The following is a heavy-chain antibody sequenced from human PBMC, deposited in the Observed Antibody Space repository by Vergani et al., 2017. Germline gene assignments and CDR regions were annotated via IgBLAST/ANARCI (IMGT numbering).Heavy chain of an antibody. V-gene: IGHV1-18*01. Sequence: QVQLVQSGAEVKKPGASVKVSCKASGYTFTSYGISWVRQAPGQGLEWMGWISAYNGNTNYAQKLQGRVTMTTDTSTSTADMELRSLRSDDTAVYYCARDWYSSGWTDWFDPWGQGTLVTVSS. D-gene: IGHD6-19*01. J-gene: IGHJ5*02. CDR1: GYTFTSYG. CDR2: ISAYNGNT. CDR3: ARDWYSSGWTDWFDP.